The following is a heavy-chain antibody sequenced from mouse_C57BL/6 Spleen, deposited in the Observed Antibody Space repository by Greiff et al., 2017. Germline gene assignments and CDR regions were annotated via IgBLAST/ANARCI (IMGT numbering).Heavy chain of an antibody. J-gene: IGHJ2*01. CDR1: GYSITSGYY. V-gene: IGHV3-6*01. CDR3: AREEARDGYYVYFDY. Sequence: EVQLVESGPGLVKPSQSLSLTCSVTGYSITSGYYWNWIRQFPGNKLEWMGYISYDGSNNYNPSLKNRISITRDTSKNQFFLKLNSVTTEDTATYYCAREEARDGYYVYFDYWGQGTTLTVSS. CDR2: ISYDGSN. D-gene: IGHD2-3*01.